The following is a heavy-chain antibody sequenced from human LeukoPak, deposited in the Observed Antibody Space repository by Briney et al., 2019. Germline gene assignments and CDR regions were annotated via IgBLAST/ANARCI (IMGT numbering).Heavy chain of an antibody. V-gene: IGHV4-39*01. CDR2: FSYSGST. Sequence: SVTLSLTCTVSGGSISSSSYYWGWIRQPPGKGLEWVASFSYSGSTYYNPSLKSRVTISVDTSKSQFSLRLSPVTAADTAVYYCARNAVEQQLAYFDHWGQGTLVTVSS. CDR1: GGSISSSSYY. J-gene: IGHJ4*02. CDR3: ARNAVEQQLAYFDH. D-gene: IGHD6-13*01.